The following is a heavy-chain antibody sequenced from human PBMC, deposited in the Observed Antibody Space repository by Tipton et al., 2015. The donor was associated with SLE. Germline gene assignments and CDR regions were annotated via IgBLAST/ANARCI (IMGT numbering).Heavy chain of an antibody. Sequence: TLSLTCNVSGVSISSNRFYWAWIRQPPGKGLEWIGTIFYSGTTYYSPSLKSRVTMSVDTSNNQFSLRLTSVTAADTAVYFCSRLARYDPGGYYTIGLDPWGQGTRVTVSS. CDR3: SRLARYDPGGYYTIGLDP. J-gene: IGHJ5*02. CDR2: IFYSGTT. V-gene: IGHV4-39*01. CDR1: GVSISSNRFY. D-gene: IGHD3-22*01.